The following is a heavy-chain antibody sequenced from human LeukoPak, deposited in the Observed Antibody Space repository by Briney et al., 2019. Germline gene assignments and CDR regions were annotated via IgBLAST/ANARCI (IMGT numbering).Heavy chain of an antibody. D-gene: IGHD3-9*01. J-gene: IGHJ4*02. CDR1: GYTFTSYD. Sequence: ASVKVSCKASGYTFTSYDINWVRQATGQGLEWMGWMNPNSGNTGYAQKFQGRVTMTRNTSISTAYMELSSLRAEDTAVYYCATGLGYYDILTGYYPPNFDYWGQGTLVTVSS. V-gene: IGHV1-8*01. CDR2: MNPNSGNT. CDR3: ATGLGYYDILTGYYPPNFDY.